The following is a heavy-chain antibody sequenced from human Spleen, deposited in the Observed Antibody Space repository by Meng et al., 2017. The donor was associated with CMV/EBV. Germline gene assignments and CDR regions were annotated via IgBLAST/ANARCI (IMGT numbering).Heavy chain of an antibody. CDR3: AKEGVGGFDH. CDR1: GFTFDDYT. D-gene: IGHD3-3*01. Sequence: GGSLRLSCAAPGFTFDDYTMHWVRQAPGKGLEWVSSISWNGDNKASADSVKGRFTISRDNAKNSLFLQMNNLRAEDTALYYCAKEGVGGFDHWGQGTLVTVSS. CDR2: ISWNGDNK. J-gene: IGHJ4*02. V-gene: IGHV3-9*01.